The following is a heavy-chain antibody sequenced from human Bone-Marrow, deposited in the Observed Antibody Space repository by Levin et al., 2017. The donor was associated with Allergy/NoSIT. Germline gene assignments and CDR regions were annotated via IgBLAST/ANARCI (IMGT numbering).Heavy chain of an antibody. CDR2: INPGNGNT. V-gene: IGHV1-3*01. CDR3: ARDQDYDFWSGYNWFDP. J-gene: IGHJ5*02. CDR1: GYSFTNYA. D-gene: IGHD3-3*01. Sequence: ASVKVSCEASGYSFTNYAINWVRQAPGQRLEWMGWINPGNGNTKYSQKFQGRVTIIRDTSASTAYMELSSLTSEDTAVYYCARDQDYDFWSGYNWFDPWGQGTLVTVSS.